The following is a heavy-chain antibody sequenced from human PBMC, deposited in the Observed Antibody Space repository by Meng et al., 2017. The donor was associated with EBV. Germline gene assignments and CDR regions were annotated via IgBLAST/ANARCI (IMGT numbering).Heavy chain of an antibody. CDR2: FLPRLGAP. D-gene: IGHD3-10*01. Sequence: QAQLVLSAAEVKKPGSSVKVSCKTSGGPFSYYAISWVRQAPGQGLEWLGGFLPRLGAPNYAQKFHGRVKITADESTSTHYMDLSSLRSEDTAIYYCASESGRGYTPDYWGQGTLVTVSS. CDR1: GGPFSYYA. V-gene: IGHV1-69*01. CDR3: ASESGRGYTPDY. J-gene: IGHJ4*02.